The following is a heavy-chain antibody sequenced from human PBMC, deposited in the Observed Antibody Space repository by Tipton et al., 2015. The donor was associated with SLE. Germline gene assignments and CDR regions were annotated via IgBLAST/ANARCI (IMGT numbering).Heavy chain of an antibody. D-gene: IGHD5-24*01. J-gene: IGHJ3*02. CDR3: ATRRDGYNYGGFDI. V-gene: IGHV3-23*01. Sequence: SLRLSCAASGFPFDDYTMHWVRQAPGKGLEWVSAISGSGGSTYHADSVKGRFTISRDNSKNTLYLQMNSLRAEDTAVYYCATRRDGYNYGGFDIWGQGTMVTVSS. CDR1: GFPFDDYT. CDR2: ISGSGGST.